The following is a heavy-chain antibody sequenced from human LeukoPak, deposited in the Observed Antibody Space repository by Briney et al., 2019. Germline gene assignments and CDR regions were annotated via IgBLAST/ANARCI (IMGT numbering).Heavy chain of an antibody. J-gene: IGHJ4*02. CDR2: IYHMGST. CDR1: GYSISSGYY. D-gene: IGHD1-26*01. V-gene: IGHV4-38-2*02. Sequence: SETLSLTCTVSGYSISSGYYWGWIRQPPGKGLEGIGSIYHMGSTYYNPSLKSRVTISVDTSKNQCSLKLSSVTAADTAVYYCARGLRGSYSYPLVGYWGQGTLVTVSS. CDR3: ARGLRGSYSYPLVGY.